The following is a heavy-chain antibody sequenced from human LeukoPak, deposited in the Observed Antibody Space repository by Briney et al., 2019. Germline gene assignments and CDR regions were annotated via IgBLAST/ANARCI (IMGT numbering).Heavy chain of an antibody. CDR1: GGRFGNYA. D-gene: IGHD2-8*02. J-gene: IGHJ4*02. CDR3: AADSHTGGFDY. V-gene: IGHV1-69*01. Sequence: SVKVSCKASGGRFGNYALNWVRQAPGQRFEWMGAITPLYGASNYAQKFQGRLTIVADESTGTGYMELRSLASEYTAVYYCAADSHTGGFDYWAQGTLVTVSS. CDR2: ITPLYGAS.